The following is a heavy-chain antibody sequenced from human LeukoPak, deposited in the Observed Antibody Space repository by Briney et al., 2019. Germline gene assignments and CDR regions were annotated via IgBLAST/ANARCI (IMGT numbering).Heavy chain of an antibody. CDR2: VTWDGASA. CDR3: AKDEGGGLFYFDY. Sequence: GGSLRLSCAASGFTFDDYTMHWVRQVPGKGLEWVSFVTWDGASAYYADAVKGRFTISRDNGKNSLYLQMNSLRAEDTAIYYCAKDEGGGLFYFDYWGPGTLVTVSS. J-gene: IGHJ4*02. D-gene: IGHD3-10*01. CDR1: GFTFDDYT. V-gene: IGHV3-43*01.